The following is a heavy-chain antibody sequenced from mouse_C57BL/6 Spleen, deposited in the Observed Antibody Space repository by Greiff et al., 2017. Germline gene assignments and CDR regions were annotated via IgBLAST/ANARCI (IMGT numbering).Heavy chain of an antibody. J-gene: IGHJ4*01. CDR2: ISDGGSYT. V-gene: IGHV5-4*03. Sequence: EVKLVESGGGLVKPGGSLKLSCAASGFTFSSYAMSWVRQTPEKRLEWVATISDGGSYTYYPDNVKGRFTISRDNAKNNLYLQMSHLKSEDTAMYYCARVELLRAMDYWGQGTSVTVSS. D-gene: IGHD1-1*01. CDR3: ARVELLRAMDY. CDR1: GFTFSSYA.